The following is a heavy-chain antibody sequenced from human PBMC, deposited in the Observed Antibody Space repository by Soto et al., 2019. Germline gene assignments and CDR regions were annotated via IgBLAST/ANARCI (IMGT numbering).Heavy chain of an antibody. Sequence: QVQLVESGGGVVQPGRTLRLSCAASGFTFSSYAMHWVRQAPGKGLEWVAVISDDGSNKYYADSVKGRFTISGDNSKNTLYLQMNSLRAEDTAVYYCARDKRDLRFLEWSYYFDYWGQGTLVTVSS. J-gene: IGHJ4*02. CDR3: ARDKRDLRFLEWSYYFDY. CDR2: ISDDGSNK. D-gene: IGHD3-3*01. V-gene: IGHV3-30-3*01. CDR1: GFTFSSYA.